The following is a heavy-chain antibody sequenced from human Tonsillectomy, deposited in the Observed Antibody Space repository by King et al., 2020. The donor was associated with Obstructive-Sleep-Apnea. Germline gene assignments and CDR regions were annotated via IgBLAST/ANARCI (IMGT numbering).Heavy chain of an antibody. CDR2: IRYDVSNK. J-gene: IGHJ4*02. CDR1: GFNFSRYG. D-gene: IGHD3-10*01. Sequence: VQLVESGGGVVQPGGSLRLSCEVSGFNFSRYGMHWVRQAPGKGLEWVAFIRYDVSNKYYADSVKGRFTISRDNSKNTLYLQMNSLRAEDTAMYYCARDSGSESYKQNYFDYWGQGSLVTVFS. V-gene: IGHV3-30*02. CDR3: ARDSGSESYKQNYFDY.